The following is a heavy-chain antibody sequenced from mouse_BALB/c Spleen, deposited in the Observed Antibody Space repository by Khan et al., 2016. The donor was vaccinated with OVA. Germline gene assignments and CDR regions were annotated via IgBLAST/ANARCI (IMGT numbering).Heavy chain of an antibody. D-gene: IGHD1-1*01. V-gene: IGHV1S56*01. CDR1: GYTFISYY. Sequence: QVQLQQSGPELVKPGASVKMSCKASGYTFISYYIHWVKQRPGQGLEWIGWIYPGDGRTKYNEKFKDKTTLTADKSSSTAYTLLSSLTSEDSAIFLYAISSYGSFWYFDVWGAGTTVTVSS. CDR2: IYPGDGRT. J-gene: IGHJ1*01. CDR3: AISSYGSFWYFDV.